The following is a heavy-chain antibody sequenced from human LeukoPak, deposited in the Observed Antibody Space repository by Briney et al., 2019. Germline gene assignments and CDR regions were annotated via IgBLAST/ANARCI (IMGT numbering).Heavy chain of an antibody. J-gene: IGHJ4*02. Sequence: GTLSLTCAVYGGSFSGYYWSWVRQPPGKGLEWVSSISSSSSIYYADSVKGRFTISRDNAKNSLYLQMNSLRAEDTAVYYCARVPPKSYYDRNGYPDSWGQGTLVTVSS. CDR2: ISSSSSI. D-gene: IGHD3-22*01. V-gene: IGHV3-69-1*01. CDR3: ARVPPKSYYDRNGYPDS. CDR1: GGSFSGYY.